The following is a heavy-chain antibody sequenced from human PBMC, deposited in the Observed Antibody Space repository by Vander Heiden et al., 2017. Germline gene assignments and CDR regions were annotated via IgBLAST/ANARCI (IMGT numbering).Heavy chain of an antibody. CDR2: ISSSSSYI. Sequence: ELQLLSSWGVLVNPGGSLRLSCAASGFTFSSYSMNWVRQAPGKGLEWVSSISSSSSYIYYADSVKGRFTISRDNAKNSLYLQMNSLRAEDTAVYYCARDRPKTLYSSKTWGQGTLVTVSS. V-gene: IGHV3-21*01. D-gene: IGHD6-19*01. CDR3: ARDRPKTLYSSKT. J-gene: IGHJ5*02. CDR1: GFTFSSYS.